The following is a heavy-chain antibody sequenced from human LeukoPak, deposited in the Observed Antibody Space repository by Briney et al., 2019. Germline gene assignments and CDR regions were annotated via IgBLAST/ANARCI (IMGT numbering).Heavy chain of an antibody. CDR2: ISAYNGNT. V-gene: IGHV1-18*03. D-gene: IGHD1-14*01. J-gene: IGHJ4*02. Sequence: GASVKVSCKASGYTFTSYGISWVRQAPGQGLEWMGWISAYNGNTNYAQKLQGRVTITRDTSASTAYMELSSLRSEDMAVYYCARGLRNLFDYWGQGTLVTVSS. CDR1: GYTFTSYG. CDR3: ARGLRNLFDY.